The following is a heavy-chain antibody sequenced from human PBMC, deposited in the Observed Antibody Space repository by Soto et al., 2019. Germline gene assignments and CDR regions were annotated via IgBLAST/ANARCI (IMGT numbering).Heavy chain of an antibody. J-gene: IGHJ4*02. Sequence: PGGSLRLSCAASGFTFRNNVLSWVRQAPGKGLDWVSGITGSGRDTHYADSVKGRFTISRGNSKNMVFLQMNSLRAEDTALYYCAKNGLDNSPSAIDSWGPGTLVTVSS. CDR2: ITGSGRDT. V-gene: IGHV3-23*01. D-gene: IGHD2-8*01. CDR3: AKNGLDNSPSAIDS. CDR1: GFTFRNNV.